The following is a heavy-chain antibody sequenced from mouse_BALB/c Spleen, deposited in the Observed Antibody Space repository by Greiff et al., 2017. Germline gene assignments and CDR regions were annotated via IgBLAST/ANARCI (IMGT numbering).Heavy chain of an antibody. Sequence: VQLHQSGAELVRPGSSVKISCKASGYAFSSYWMNWVKQRPGQGLEWIGQIYPGDGDTNYNGKFKGKATLTADKSSSTAYMQLSSLTSEDSAVYFWARGEAYYRNYYAMDYWGQGTSVTVSS. D-gene: IGHD2-14*01. J-gene: IGHJ4*01. CDR1: GYAFSSYW. CDR2: IYPGDGDT. CDR3: ARGEAYYRNYYAMDY. V-gene: IGHV1-80*01.